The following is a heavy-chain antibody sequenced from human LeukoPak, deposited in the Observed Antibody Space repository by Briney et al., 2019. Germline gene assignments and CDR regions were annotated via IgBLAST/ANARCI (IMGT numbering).Heavy chain of an antibody. D-gene: IGHD4-17*01. V-gene: IGHV1-18*01. CDR3: ARVGTTVTTFAADY. CDR2: ISGYNGNT. J-gene: IGHJ4*02. CDR1: GYTLPGYG. Sequence: ASVKVSCKASGYTLPGYGINWVRQAPGQGLEWMGWISGYNGNTNYAQRFQGRVTMITDTSTNTASMELRSLRSDDTAVYYCARVGTTVTTFAADYWGQGTLVTASS.